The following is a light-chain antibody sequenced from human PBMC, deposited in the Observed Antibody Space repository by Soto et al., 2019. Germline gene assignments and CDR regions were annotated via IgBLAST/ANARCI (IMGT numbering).Light chain of an antibody. CDR2: DVS. CDR3: CSYAGSYTHYV. CDR1: SSDVGGYNY. V-gene: IGLV2-11*01. Sequence: QYALTQPRSESGSPGQSITISCTGTSSDVGGYNYVSWYRQHPGKAPKLMIYDVSKRPSGVPDRFSGSKSGNTASLTISGLQAEDEADYYCCSYAGSYTHYVFGTGTKVTVL. J-gene: IGLJ1*01.